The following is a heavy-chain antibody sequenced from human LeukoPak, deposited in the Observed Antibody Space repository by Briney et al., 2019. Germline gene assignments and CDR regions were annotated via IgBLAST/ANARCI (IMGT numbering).Heavy chain of an antibody. J-gene: IGHJ6*04. V-gene: IGHV3-48*03. D-gene: IGHD3-10*02. Sequence: PGGSLRLSCAASEFSVGSNYMTWVRQAPGKGLEWVSYISSSGSTIYYADSVKGRFTISRDNAKNSLYLQMNSLRAEDTAVYYCAELGITMIGGVWGKGTTVTISS. CDR2: ISSSGSTI. CDR3: AELGITMIGGV. CDR1: EFSVGSNY.